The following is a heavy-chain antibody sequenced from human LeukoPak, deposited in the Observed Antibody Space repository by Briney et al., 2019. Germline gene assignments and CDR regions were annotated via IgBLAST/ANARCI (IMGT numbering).Heavy chain of an antibody. V-gene: IGHV1-69*13. Sequence: ASVKVSCKASGGTFSSYAISWVRQAPGQGLEWVGGITPIFGTANYAQKFQGRVTITADESTSTAYMERSSLRSEDTAVYYCARDSAGCSSTSCYPRYYFDYWGQGTLVTVSS. CDR2: ITPIFGTA. J-gene: IGHJ4*02. D-gene: IGHD2-2*01. CDR1: GGTFSSYA. CDR3: ARDSAGCSSTSCYPRYYFDY.